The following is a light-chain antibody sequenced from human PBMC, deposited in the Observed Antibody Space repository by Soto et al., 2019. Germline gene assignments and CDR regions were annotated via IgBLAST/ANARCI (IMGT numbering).Light chain of an antibody. J-gene: IGKJ1*01. Sequence: EIVMTQSPATLSVPTGKGATLSCRASQSVSSKLAWYQQKPGQAPRLLIYGASTRATGIPARFSGSGSGTEFTLIISSLQSEDSAVYYCQQYNSWLWTFGQGTKVDI. V-gene: IGKV3-15*01. CDR3: QQYNSWLWT. CDR2: GAS. CDR1: QSVSSK.